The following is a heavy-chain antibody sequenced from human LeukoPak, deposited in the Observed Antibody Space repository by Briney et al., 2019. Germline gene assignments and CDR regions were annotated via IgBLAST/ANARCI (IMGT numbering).Heavy chain of an antibody. D-gene: IGHD5-12*01. CDR1: GFTFSTYG. Sequence: GGSLRLSCAASGFTFSTYGMYWVRQAPGKGLEWVAFICYDGSKKYYADSVKGRFTVSRDDSENTLYLQMNSLRAEDTAFYYCAKAYAGYDLGGSYYLGYWGQGTLVTVSS. CDR2: ICYDGSKK. V-gene: IGHV3-30*02. J-gene: IGHJ4*02. CDR3: AKAYAGYDLGGSYYLGY.